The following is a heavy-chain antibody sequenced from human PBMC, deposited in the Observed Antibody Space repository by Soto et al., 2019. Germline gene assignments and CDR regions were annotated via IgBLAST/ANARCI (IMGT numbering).Heavy chain of an antibody. CDR2: ISGSGGNT. CDR3: ARGRRSGWSYAREH. D-gene: IGHD6-19*01. Sequence: AGSLSLSCAVSGFTFSSYAMSWVRQAPGKGLKWVSAISGSGGNTYYADSVKGRFTISRDNSKNTLYLQLNSLRVEDTAVFYSARGRRSGWSYAREHWGQGTLVTVSS. V-gene: IGHV3-23*01. CDR1: GFTFSSYA. J-gene: IGHJ1*01.